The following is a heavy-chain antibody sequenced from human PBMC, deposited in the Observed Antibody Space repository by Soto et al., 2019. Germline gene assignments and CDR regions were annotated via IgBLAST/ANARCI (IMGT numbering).Heavy chain of an antibody. CDR3: TRKGATWGAFDY. CDR2: IRSKEYGGTS. Sequence: GGSLRLSCAASGFTFGDHAMGWVRQAPGRGLEWVTFIRSKEYGGTSEYAASVKGRFTISRDDSQGIAYLQMDSLKTEDTAIYYCTRKGATWGAFDYWGRGSLVTVA. D-gene: IGHD1-26*01. J-gene: IGHJ4*02. V-gene: IGHV3-49*04. CDR1: GFTFGDHA.